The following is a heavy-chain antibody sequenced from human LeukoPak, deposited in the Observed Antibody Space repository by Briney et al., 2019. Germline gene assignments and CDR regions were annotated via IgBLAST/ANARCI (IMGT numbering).Heavy chain of an antibody. CDR2: IYYSGTT. CDR1: GASITGHY. V-gene: IGHV4-59*08. CDR3: ARHLGGGIYFDY. J-gene: IGHJ4*02. D-gene: IGHD3-16*01. Sequence: SETLSLTCTVSGASITGHYWSWIRQPPGKELEWIGFIYYSGTTNYNPSLKSRVTISVDTSKNQFSLNLSSVTAADTAVYYCARHLGGGIYFDYWGQGTLVTVSS.